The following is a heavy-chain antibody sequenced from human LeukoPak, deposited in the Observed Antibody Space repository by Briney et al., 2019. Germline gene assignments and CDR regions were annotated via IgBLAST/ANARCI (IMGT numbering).Heavy chain of an antibody. D-gene: IGHD3-9*01. CDR2: INHSGST. J-gene: IGHJ5*02. CDR1: GGSFSGYY. Sequence: PSETLSLTCAVYGGSFSGYYWSWIRQPPGKGLEWIGEINHSGSTNYNPSLKSRVTISVDTSKNQFSLKLSSVTAADTAVYYCARGRLFLTGYYGWFDPWGQGTLVTVSS. V-gene: IGHV4-34*01. CDR3: ARGRLFLTGYYGWFDP.